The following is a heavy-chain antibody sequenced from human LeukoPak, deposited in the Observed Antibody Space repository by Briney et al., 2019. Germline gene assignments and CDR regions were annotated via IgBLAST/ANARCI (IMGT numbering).Heavy chain of an antibody. CDR3: AKRGDSSSYYPFDY. CDR1: GFTFSSYA. CDR2: ISGSGGST. J-gene: IGHJ4*02. V-gene: IGHV3-23*01. D-gene: IGHD3-22*01. Sequence: GSLRLSCAASGFTFSSYAMSWVRQAPEKGLEWVSGISGSGGSTYYGDSVKGRFTISRDNSKNTLHLQMNSLRAEDTAVYYCAKRGDSSSYYPFDYWGQGTLVTVSS.